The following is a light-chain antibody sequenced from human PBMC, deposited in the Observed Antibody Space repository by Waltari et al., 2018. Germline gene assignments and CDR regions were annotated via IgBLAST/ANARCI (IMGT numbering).Light chain of an antibody. CDR3: QQRSNWPPLT. Sequence: EVVLTQSPPSLSSSPGERVTLSCRASQNLHKYLAWYQQKPGQAPRLLIYEASNRATGIPDRFSGSGSGTDFTLTIDSLEPEDFAVYFCQQRSNWPPLTFGGGTKVEIK. CDR1: QNLHKY. J-gene: IGKJ4*01. V-gene: IGKV3-11*01. CDR2: EAS.